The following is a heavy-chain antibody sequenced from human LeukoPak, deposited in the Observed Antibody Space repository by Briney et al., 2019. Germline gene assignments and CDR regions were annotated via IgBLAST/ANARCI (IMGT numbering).Heavy chain of an antibody. Sequence: SETLSLTCAVYGGSFSGYYWSWIRQPPGKGLEWIGEINHSGSTNYDPSLKSRVTISVDTSKNQFSLKLSSVTAADTAVYYCAVRAAPNYDILHWFDPWGQGTLVTVSS. CDR2: INHSGST. D-gene: IGHD3-9*01. V-gene: IGHV4-34*01. CDR3: AVRAAPNYDILHWFDP. J-gene: IGHJ5*02. CDR1: GGSFSGYY.